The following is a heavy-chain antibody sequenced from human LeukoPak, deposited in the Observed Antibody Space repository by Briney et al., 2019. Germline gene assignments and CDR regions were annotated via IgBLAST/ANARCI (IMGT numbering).Heavy chain of an antibody. CDR3: ARQVYWSGYFVFDS. CDR1: GGSISSYY. J-gene: IGHJ4*02. V-gene: IGHV4-59*08. D-gene: IGHD3-3*01. CDR2: VHDSGST. Sequence: SETLSLTCTVSGGSISSYYWSWIRQPRGKGLEWIGYVHDSGSTNYNPSLKSRLTISVDTSKNQFSLKLSSVTAADTAMYYCARQVYWSGYFVFDSWGQGTLVTVSS.